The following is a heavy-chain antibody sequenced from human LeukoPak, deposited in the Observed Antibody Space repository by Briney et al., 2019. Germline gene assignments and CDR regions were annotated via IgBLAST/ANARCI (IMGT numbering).Heavy chain of an antibody. Sequence: GGSLRLSCTASGFTFSRYEMNWVRQAPGKGLERISYISGSGNSIYYADSVKGRFTISRDNAKNSLYLQMNSLRAEDTAVYHCARAPLVLQYRWWFDPWGQGTLVSVSS. CDR1: GFTFSRYE. D-gene: IGHD5-24*01. V-gene: IGHV3-48*03. J-gene: IGHJ5*02. CDR3: ARAPLVLQYRWWFDP. CDR2: ISGSGNSI.